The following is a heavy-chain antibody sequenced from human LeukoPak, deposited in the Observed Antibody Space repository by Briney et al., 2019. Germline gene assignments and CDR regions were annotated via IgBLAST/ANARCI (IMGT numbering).Heavy chain of an antibody. Sequence: PSETLSLTCTVSGVSISSTSYFWGWIRQPPGKGLEWLGIIYYSGSTSYNPSLRSRVTISVDTSKNQLSLKLSSVTAADTAVYYCAGLSNYGASSANFDYWGQGTLVTVSS. V-gene: IGHV4-39*01. CDR1: GVSISSTSYF. CDR2: IYYSGST. J-gene: IGHJ4*02. D-gene: IGHD4-23*01. CDR3: AGLSNYGASSANFDY.